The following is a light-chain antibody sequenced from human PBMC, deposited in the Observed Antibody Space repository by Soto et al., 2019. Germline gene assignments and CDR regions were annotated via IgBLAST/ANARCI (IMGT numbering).Light chain of an antibody. V-gene: IGKV3-20*01. Sequence: DIVLPQSPGTLSLSPGERATLSCRASQSVSSKYLAWYQQKPGQPPRVLIYGTSISATGIPERFSGGGSGTDFTLTITRLESEDFAVYYCQQYGSSLFTFGPGTKVDFK. CDR2: GTS. CDR3: QQYGSSLFT. CDR1: QSVSSKY. J-gene: IGKJ3*01.